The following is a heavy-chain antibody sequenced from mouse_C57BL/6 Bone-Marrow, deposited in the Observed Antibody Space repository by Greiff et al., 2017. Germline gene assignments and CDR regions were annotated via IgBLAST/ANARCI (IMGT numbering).Heavy chain of an antibody. V-gene: IGHV1-50*01. CDR1: GYTFTSYW. CDR3: ARGLSPWFAY. CDR2: IDPSDSYT. J-gene: IGHJ3*01. D-gene: IGHD2-4*01. Sequence: QVQLQQPGAELVKPGASVKLSCKASGYTFTSYWMQWVKQRPGQGLEWIGEIDPSDSYTNYNQKFKGKATLTVDTSSSTAYMQLSSLTSEDSAVYYCARGLSPWFAYWGQGTLVTVSA.